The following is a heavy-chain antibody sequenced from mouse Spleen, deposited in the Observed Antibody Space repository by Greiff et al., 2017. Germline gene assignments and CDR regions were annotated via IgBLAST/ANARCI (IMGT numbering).Heavy chain of an antibody. CDR1: GYAFSSYW. Sequence: VQLQQSGAELVKPGASVKISCKASGYAFSSYWMNWVKQRPGKGLEWIGQIYPGDGDTNYNGKFKGKATLTADKSSSTAYMQLSSLTSEDSAVYFCARGGANWADYYAMDYWGQGTSVTVSS. CDR2: IYPGDGDT. D-gene: IGHD4-1*01. V-gene: IGHV1-80*01. J-gene: IGHJ4*01. CDR3: ARGGANWADYYAMDY.